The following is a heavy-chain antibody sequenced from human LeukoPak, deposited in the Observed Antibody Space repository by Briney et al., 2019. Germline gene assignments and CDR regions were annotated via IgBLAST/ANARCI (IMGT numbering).Heavy chain of an antibody. CDR2: ICYSGST. CDR1: GGSFSGYY. Sequence: PSETLSLTCAVYGGSFSGYYWGWIRQPPGKGLEWIGSICYSGSTYYNPSLKSRVTISVDTPKNQFSLKLSSVTAADTAVYYCARNPIYYDSSGPGAFDIWGQGTMVTVSS. J-gene: IGHJ3*02. D-gene: IGHD3-22*01. CDR3: ARNPIYYDSSGPGAFDI. V-gene: IGHV4-39*01.